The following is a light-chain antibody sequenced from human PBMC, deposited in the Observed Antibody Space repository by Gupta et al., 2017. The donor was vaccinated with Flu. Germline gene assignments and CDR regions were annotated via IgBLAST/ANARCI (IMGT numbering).Light chain of an antibody. CDR3: QQEYGFLPT. J-gene: IGKJ2*01. CDR1: QTVSNSY. CDR2: GAS. Sequence: EIALTQSPGTLSLSPGDRSTLSCRARQTVSNSYLAWYQQKPGQAPRLLIYGASTRATGIPDRFSGSGSGTEFTLTISRREPEDFAVYSCQQEYGFLPTFGQGAKLEIK. V-gene: IGKV3-20*01.